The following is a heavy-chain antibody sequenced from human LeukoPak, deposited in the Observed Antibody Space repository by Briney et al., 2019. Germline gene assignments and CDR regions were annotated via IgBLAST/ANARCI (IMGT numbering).Heavy chain of an antibody. V-gene: IGHV1-24*01. CDR3: ATTTGNSGPYGMDV. Sequence: ASVKVSCKVSGYTLTELSMHWVRQAPGKGLEWMGGFDPEDGETIYAQKSQGRVTMTEDTSTDTAYMELSSLRSEDTAVYYCATTTGNSGPYGMDVWGQGTTVTVSS. CDR2: FDPEDGET. D-gene: IGHD3-10*01. J-gene: IGHJ6*02. CDR1: GYTLTELS.